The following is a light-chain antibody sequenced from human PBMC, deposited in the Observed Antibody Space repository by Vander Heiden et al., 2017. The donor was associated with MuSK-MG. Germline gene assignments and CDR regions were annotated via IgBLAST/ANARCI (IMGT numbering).Light chain of an antibody. Sequence: ETVMTQSPATLSVSPGETATLSCRASQSVSTNLAWYQRKPGQSPRLLIYGASTRAAGIPTRFSGSGYETEFTLTISSLQSEDFAVYYCHQYKNWPPWTFGQGTKVEMK. CDR1: QSVSTN. V-gene: IGKV3-15*01. CDR2: GAS. J-gene: IGKJ1*01. CDR3: HQYKNWPPWT.